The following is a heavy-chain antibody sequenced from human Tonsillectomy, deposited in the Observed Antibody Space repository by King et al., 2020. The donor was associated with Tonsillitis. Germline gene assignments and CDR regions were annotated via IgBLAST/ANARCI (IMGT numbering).Heavy chain of an antibody. D-gene: IGHD3-22*01. CDR2: IYYSGST. Sequence: VQLQESGPGLVKPSQTLSLTCTVSGGSISSGGYYWSWIRQHPGKGLEWIGYIYYSGSTYYNPSLKSRVTISVDTSKNQFSLKLISVTAADTAVYYCARDSDYYYSSGWTLDAFDIWGQGTMVTVSS. CDR1: GGSISSGGYY. V-gene: IGHV4-31*03. CDR3: ARDSDYYYSSGWTLDAFDI. J-gene: IGHJ3*02.